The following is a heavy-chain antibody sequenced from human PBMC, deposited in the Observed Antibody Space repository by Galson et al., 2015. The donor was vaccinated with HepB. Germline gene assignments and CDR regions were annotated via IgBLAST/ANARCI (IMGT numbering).Heavy chain of an antibody. Sequence: SVKVSCKASGYTFTDYYIHWVRQAPGQGLEWMGWINPKGGDTRYAHTFRGRVTMTRDTSITTAYMELTWLTSDDTAVYYCARDARSMITTDVGGWFDPWGQGTLVTVSS. J-gene: IGHJ5*02. D-gene: IGHD3-16*01. CDR3: ARDARSMITTDVGGWFDP. CDR1: GYTFTDYY. V-gene: IGHV1-2*02. CDR2: INPKGGDT.